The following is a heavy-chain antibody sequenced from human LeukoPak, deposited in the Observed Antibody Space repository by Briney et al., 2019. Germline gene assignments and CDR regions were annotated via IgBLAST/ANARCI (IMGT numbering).Heavy chain of an antibody. V-gene: IGHV4-39*07. D-gene: IGHD6-13*01. CDR3: ARGFYSSRPFDY. CDR2: INHSGST. J-gene: IGHJ4*02. CDR1: GGSISSNTYY. Sequence: SSETLSLTCTVSGGSISSNTYYWGWIRQPPGKGLEWIGEINHSGSTNYNPSLKSRVTISVDTSKNQFSLKLSSVTAADTAVYYCARGFYSSRPFDYWGQGTLVTVSS.